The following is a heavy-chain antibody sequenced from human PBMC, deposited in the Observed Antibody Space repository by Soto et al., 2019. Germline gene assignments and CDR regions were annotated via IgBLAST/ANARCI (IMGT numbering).Heavy chain of an antibody. CDR2: FDPEDGET. CDR3: ATRGYSYGYVDY. J-gene: IGHJ4*02. CDR1: GYTLTELS. Sequence: GASVNISCKVSGYTLTELSMHGVRQAPGKGLEWMGGFDPEDGETIYAQKFQGRVTMTEDTSTDTAYMELSSLRSEDTAVYYCATRGYSYGYVDYWGQGTLVTVSS. V-gene: IGHV1-24*01. D-gene: IGHD5-18*01.